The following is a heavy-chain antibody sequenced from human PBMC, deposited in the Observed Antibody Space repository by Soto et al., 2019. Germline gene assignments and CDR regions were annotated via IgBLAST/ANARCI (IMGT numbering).Heavy chain of an antibody. CDR1: GGSISSSNW. CDR2: IYHSGST. D-gene: IGHD3-22*01. J-gene: IGHJ4*02. Sequence: QVQLQESGPGLVKPSGTLSLTCAVSGGSISSSNWWSWVRQPPGKGLEWIGEIYHSGSTNYNPSLKTRVTISVDTSKNQFSRKLSSVTAADTAVYYCAREGNYYDSSGQIDYWGQGTLVTVSS. CDR3: AREGNYYDSSGQIDY. V-gene: IGHV4-4*02.